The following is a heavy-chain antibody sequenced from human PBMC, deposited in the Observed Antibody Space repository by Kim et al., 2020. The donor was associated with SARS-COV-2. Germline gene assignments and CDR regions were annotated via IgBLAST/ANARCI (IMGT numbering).Heavy chain of an antibody. CDR3: ARDVGDIVVVPAAQYYYYGMDV. CDR1: GFTFSSYG. V-gene: IGHV3-33*01. Sequence: GGSLRLSCAASGFTFSSYGMHWVRQAPGKGLEWVAVIWYDGSNKYYADSVKGRFTISRDNSKNTLYLQMNSLRAEDTAVYYCARDVGDIVVVPAAQYYYYGMDVWGQGTTVTVSS. CDR2: IWYDGSNK. J-gene: IGHJ6*02. D-gene: IGHD2-2*01.